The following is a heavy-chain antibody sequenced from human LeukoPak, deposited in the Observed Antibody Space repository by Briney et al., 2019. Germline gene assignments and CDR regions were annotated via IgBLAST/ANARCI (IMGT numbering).Heavy chain of an antibody. CDR1: GYTFTSYY. Sequence: ASVKVSCKASGYTFTSYYMHWVRQAPGQGLEWMGIINPSGGSTSYAQKFQGRVTMTRDMSTSTVYMELSSLRSEDTAVYYCARDGTTVVTRYYYYYMDVWGKGTTVTDSS. V-gene: IGHV1-46*01. CDR2: INPSGGST. J-gene: IGHJ6*03. CDR3: ARDGTTVVTRYYYYYMDV. D-gene: IGHD4-23*01.